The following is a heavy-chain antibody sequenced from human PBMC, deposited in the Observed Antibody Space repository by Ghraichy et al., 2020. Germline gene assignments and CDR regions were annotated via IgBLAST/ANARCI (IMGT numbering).Heavy chain of an antibody. CDR1: GGSFRGYF. D-gene: IGHD1-20*01. CDR3: ARGGYNWQHPYFDP. J-gene: IGHJ5*02. V-gene: IGHV4-34*01. Sequence: SQTLSLTSAVSGGSFRGYFWSWIRQPPGKGLEWIGEIDHVGATNFNPSLRGRVAISLDTSRSQFSLRLNFLTAADTALYFCARGGYNWQHPYFDPWGQGNLVTVSS. CDR2: IDHVGAT.